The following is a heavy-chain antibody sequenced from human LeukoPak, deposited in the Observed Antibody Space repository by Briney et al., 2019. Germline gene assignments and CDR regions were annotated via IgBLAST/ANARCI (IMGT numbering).Heavy chain of an antibody. J-gene: IGHJ3*02. D-gene: IGHD7-27*01. V-gene: IGHV3-30*02. Sequence: PGGSLRLSCAASGFTFSSYGMHWVRQAPGKGLEWVAFIRYDGSNKYYADSVKGRFTISRDDSKNTLYLQMNSLRAEDTAVYYCAKDRSGEGDAFDIWGQGTMVTVSS. CDR3: AKDRSGEGDAFDI. CDR2: IRYDGSNK. CDR1: GFTFSSYG.